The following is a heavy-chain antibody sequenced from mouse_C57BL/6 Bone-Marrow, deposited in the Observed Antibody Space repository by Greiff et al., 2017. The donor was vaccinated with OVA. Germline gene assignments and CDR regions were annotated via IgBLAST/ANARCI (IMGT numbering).Heavy chain of an antibody. Sequence: VQLQQSGPELVKPGASVKIPCKASGYTFTDYNMDWVKQSHGKSLEWIGDINPNNGGTIYNQKFKGKATLTVDKSSSTAYMELRSLTSEDTAVYYCARSYYGSSWGYYAMDYWGQGTSVTVSS. CDR2: INPNNGGT. D-gene: IGHD1-1*01. V-gene: IGHV1-18*01. J-gene: IGHJ4*01. CDR3: ARSYYGSSWGYYAMDY. CDR1: GYTFTDYN.